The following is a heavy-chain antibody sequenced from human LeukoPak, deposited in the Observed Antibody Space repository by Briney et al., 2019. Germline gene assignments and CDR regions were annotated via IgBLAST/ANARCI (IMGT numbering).Heavy chain of an antibody. J-gene: IGHJ5*02. CDR1: GYTLTELS. Sequence: GASVKVSCKVSGYTLTELSMHWVRQAPGQGLEWMGGIIPIFGTANYAQKFQGRVTITADESTSTAYMELSSLRSEDTAVYYCARDSSGQNWFDPWGQGTLVTVSS. D-gene: IGHD6-19*01. V-gene: IGHV1-69*13. CDR2: IIPIFGTA. CDR3: ARDSSGQNWFDP.